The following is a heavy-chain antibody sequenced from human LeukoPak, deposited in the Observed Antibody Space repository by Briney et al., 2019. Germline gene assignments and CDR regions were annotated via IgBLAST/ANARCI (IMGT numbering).Heavy chain of an antibody. J-gene: IGHJ4*02. CDR1: GFTFSSYW. Sequence: GGSLRLSCAASGFTFSSYWMHWVRQAPGKGLEWVSAISGSGGSTYYADSVKGRFTISRDNSKNTLYLQMNSLRAEDTAVYYCAKVLANSGSYEWGQGTLVTVSS. D-gene: IGHD1-26*01. CDR3: AKVLANSGSYE. CDR2: ISGSGGST. V-gene: IGHV3-23*01.